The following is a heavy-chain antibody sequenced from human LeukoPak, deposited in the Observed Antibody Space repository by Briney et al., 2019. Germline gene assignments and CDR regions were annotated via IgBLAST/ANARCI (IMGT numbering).Heavy chain of an antibody. D-gene: IGHD3-9*01. CDR3: AKDPYDILTGYDY. J-gene: IGHJ4*02. V-gene: IGHV3-23*01. CDR1: GFTFSSYA. Sequence: LPGGSLRLSCAASGFTFSSYAMSWVRQAPGKGLELVSAISGSGGSTYYADSVKGRFTISRDNSKNTLYLQMNSLRAEDTAVYYCAKDPYDILTGYDYWGQGTLVTVSS. CDR2: ISGSGGST.